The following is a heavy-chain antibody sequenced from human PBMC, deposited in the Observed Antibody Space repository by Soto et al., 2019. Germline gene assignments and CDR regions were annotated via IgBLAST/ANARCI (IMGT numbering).Heavy chain of an antibody. CDR1: GFTVSSNY. CDR3: ARVYCSGGSCYPHNWFDP. D-gene: IGHD2-15*01. CDR2: IYSGGST. Sequence: EVQLVESGGGLVQPGGSLRLSCAASGFTVSSNYMSWVPQAPGKGLEWVSVIYSGGSTYYADSVKGRFTISRDNSKNTLYLQMNSLRAEDTAVYYCARVYCSGGSCYPHNWFDPWGQGTLVTVSS. V-gene: IGHV3-66*01. J-gene: IGHJ5*02.